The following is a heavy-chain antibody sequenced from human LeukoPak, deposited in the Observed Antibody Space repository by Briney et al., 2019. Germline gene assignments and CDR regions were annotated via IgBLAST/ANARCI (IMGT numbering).Heavy chain of an antibody. Sequence: PSETLSLTCTVSGGAISSYYWSCIRQPPGKGLEWIGYIYYSGSTNYNPSLKSRVTISVDTSKNQFSLKLSSVTAADTAVYYCARGNGYNYYWGQGTLVTVSS. V-gene: IGHV4-59*01. CDR1: GGAISSYY. CDR3: ARGNGYNYY. J-gene: IGHJ4*02. CDR2: IYYSGST. D-gene: IGHD5-24*01.